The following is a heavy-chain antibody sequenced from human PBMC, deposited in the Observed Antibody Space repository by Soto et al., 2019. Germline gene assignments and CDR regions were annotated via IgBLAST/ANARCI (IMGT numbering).Heavy chain of an antibody. CDR1: GFTFSAYW. Sequence: EVNLVESGGDLVQPGGSLRLSCAASGFTFSAYWMQWVRQAPGKGLEWVAIIKQDGSEKYYVDSVTGRFTISRDNAKNSLYLQMSSLRAEDTAMYYCVGSRGWLFDYWGQGTLVTVSS. D-gene: IGHD6-19*01. J-gene: IGHJ4*02. CDR3: VGSRGWLFDY. V-gene: IGHV3-7*05. CDR2: IKQDGSEK.